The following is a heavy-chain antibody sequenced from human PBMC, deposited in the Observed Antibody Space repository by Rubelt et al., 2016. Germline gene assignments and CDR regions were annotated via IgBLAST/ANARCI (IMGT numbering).Heavy chain of an antibody. CDR3: AREVPVDGTALDP. V-gene: IGHV4-59*01. Sequence: LQKPSETLSLTCSVSGASISSYYWSWIRQPPGKGLEWIASFYHTGSTTYNPSLKSRVTMSVDTSKNQFSLKVRSVTAADTAVYYCAREVPVDGTALDPWGQGTLVTVSS. CDR2: FYHTGST. CDR1: GASISSYY. D-gene: IGHD6-19*01. J-gene: IGHJ5*02.